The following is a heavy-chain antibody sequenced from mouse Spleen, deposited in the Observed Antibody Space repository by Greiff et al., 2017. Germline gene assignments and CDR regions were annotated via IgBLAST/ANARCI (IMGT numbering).Heavy chain of an antibody. CDR3: AGITTTGLYYFDY. V-gene: IGHV1-59*01. CDR1: GYTFTSYW. J-gene: IGHJ2*01. CDR2: IDPSDSYT. Sequence: VQLQQSGAELVRPGTSVKLSCKASGYTFTSYWMHWVKQRPGQGLEWIGVIDPSDSYTNYNQKFKGKATLTVDTSSSTAYMQLSSLTSEDSAVYYCAGITTTGLYYFDYWGQGTTLTVSS. D-gene: IGHD2-4*01.